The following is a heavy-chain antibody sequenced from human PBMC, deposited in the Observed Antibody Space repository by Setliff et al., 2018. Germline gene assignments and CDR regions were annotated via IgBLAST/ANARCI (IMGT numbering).Heavy chain of an antibody. D-gene: IGHD5-18*01. Sequence: SETLSLTCGVSGYSISSGHFWGWIRQPPGKGLEWIGYIYHNGNTNFNPSLKTRVTMPVDPSKNQFALNLRSVTAADTAVYYCVRDRTAYSYGLDVWAQGTTVTVS. J-gene: IGHJ6*02. CDR1: GYSISSGHF. V-gene: IGHV4-28*03. CDR2: IYHNGNT. CDR3: VRDRTAYSYGLDV.